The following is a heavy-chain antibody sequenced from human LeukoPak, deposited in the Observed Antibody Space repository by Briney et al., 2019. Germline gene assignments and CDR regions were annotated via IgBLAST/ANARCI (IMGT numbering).Heavy chain of an antibody. CDR1: GFTVSSDY. V-gene: IGHV4-31*02. CDR3: ARVGQQLDLNY. J-gene: IGHJ4*02. Sequence: LRLSCAASGFTVSSDYMSWVRQHPGKGLEWIGYIYYSGSTYYNPSLKSRVTISVDTSKNQFSLKLSSVTAADTAVYYCARVGQQLDLNYWGQGTLVTVSS. D-gene: IGHD6-13*01. CDR2: IYYSGST.